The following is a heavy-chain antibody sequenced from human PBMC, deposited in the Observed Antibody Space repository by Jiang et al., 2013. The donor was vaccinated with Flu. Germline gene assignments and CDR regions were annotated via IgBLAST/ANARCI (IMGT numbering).Heavy chain of an antibody. D-gene: IGHD2-15*01. CDR2: SGGST. CDR3: ARGRVQSPLLSDY. J-gene: IGHJ4*02. Sequence: SGGSTYYADSVKGRFTFSRDNSKNTLYLQMNSLRAEDTAVYYCARGRVQSPLLSDYWGQGTLVTVPS. V-gene: IGHV3-53*01.